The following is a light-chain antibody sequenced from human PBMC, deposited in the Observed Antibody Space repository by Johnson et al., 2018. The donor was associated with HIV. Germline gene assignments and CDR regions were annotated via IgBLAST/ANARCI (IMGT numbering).Light chain of an antibody. CDR3: GTWDSSLTAYV. V-gene: IGLV1-51*01. CDR1: SSNIENNY. Sequence: QSILTQPPSVSAAPGQRVTISCSGNSSNIENNYVSWYQQFPERAPKLLIYDNTKRPSGIPDRFSGSKSDTSATLAITGLQTGDEADYYWGTWDSSLTAYVFGTVTNVTV. J-gene: IGLJ1*01. CDR2: DNT.